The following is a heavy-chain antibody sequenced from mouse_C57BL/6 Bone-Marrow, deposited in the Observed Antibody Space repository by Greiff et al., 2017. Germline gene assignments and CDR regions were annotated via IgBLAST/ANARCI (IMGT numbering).Heavy chain of an antibody. V-gene: IGHV1-64*01. CDR2: IIPNSGST. CDR3: ARGGTGWFAY. CDR1: GYTFTSYW. Sequence: QVQLQQPGAELVKPGASVKLSCKASGYTFTSYWMHWVNQRPGKGLAWICMIIPNSGSTYYNEKFKSKATLTVDKASSTAYMQLSSLTSEDSAVYYCARGGTGWFAYWGQGTLVTVSA. D-gene: IGHD4-1*01. J-gene: IGHJ3*01.